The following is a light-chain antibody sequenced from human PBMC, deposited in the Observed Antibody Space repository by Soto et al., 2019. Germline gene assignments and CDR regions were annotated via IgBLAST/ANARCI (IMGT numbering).Light chain of an antibody. J-gene: IGKJ3*01. V-gene: IGKV1-16*01. CDR2: GAS. CDR1: QGISSY. Sequence: DIQMTQSPSSLSASVGDRGTITCRASQGISSYLAWFQQKPGEAPKSLIYGASSLQSGVPPRFSGSGSGTDFTLTISGLHTEDFATYYCQQYNSYPFTFGPGTKVDIK. CDR3: QQYNSYPFT.